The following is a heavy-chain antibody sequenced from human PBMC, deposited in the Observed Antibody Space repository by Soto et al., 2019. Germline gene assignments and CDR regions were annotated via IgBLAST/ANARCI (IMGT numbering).Heavy chain of an antibody. CDR3: ARVALASGGPGS. J-gene: IGHJ5*02. CDR1: GFTFTSYS. V-gene: IGHV3-48*01. Sequence: GGSLRLSCAASGFTFTSYSMNWVRQVPGKGLEWVSYISSSSATIYYSDSVKGRFTISRDNAKNSLFLQMSSLRAEDTAVYYCARVALASGGPGSWGQGTLVTVSS. D-gene: IGHD3-3*02. CDR2: ISSSSATI.